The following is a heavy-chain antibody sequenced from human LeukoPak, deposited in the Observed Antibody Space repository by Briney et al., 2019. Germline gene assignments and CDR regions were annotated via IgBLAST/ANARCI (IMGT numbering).Heavy chain of an antibody. CDR3: ASAYSSSWFDY. V-gene: IGHV4-59*08. J-gene: IGHJ4*02. D-gene: IGHD6-13*01. CDR2: IYYSGST. CDR1: GGSISSYY. Sequence: SETLSLTCTVSGGSISSYYWSWLRQPPGKGLEWIGYIYYSGSTNYNPSLKSRVTISVDTSKNQFSLKLSSVTAADTAAYYCASAYSSSWFDYWGQGTLVTVSS.